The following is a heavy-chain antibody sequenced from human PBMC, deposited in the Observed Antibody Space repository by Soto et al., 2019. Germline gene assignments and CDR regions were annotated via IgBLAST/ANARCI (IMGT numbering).Heavy chain of an antibody. J-gene: IGHJ4*02. V-gene: IGHV3-7*01. CDR3: ARDSGYSNYERGPPFDH. Sequence: EVQLVESGGGLVQPGGSLRLSCAASGFIFSSYWMTWVRQAPGKGLEWVANIKQDGSEKYYVDSVKGRFTISRDNANNSLYLQMNSLRAEDTAVYYCARDSGYSNYERGPPFDHWGQGTLVTVSS. D-gene: IGHD5-12*01. CDR1: GFIFSSYW. CDR2: IKQDGSEK.